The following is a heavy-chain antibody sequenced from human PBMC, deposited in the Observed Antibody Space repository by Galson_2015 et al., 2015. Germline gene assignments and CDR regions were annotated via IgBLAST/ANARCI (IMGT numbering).Heavy chain of an antibody. D-gene: IGHD2-2*01. CDR1: GFTFSNYG. J-gene: IGHJ3*02. V-gene: IGHV3-33*01. CDR2: IWYDGTKK. CDR3: ARPIVVVPAAPFGAFDI. Sequence: SLRLSCAVSGFTFSNYGMHWVRQAPGKGLEWVAAIWYDGTKKYYADSLKGRFTISRDNSKNTLYLQMNSLRAEDTAVYYCARPIVVVPAAPFGAFDIWGQGTMVTVSS.